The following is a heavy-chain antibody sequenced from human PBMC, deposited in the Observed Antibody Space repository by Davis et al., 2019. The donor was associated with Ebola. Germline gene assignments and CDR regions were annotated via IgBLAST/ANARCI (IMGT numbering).Heavy chain of an antibody. CDR3: ASEDTAMAYFDY. CDR1: GFTFSVYY. V-gene: IGHV3-11*06. CDR2: ISSSASYK. Sequence: GGSLRLSCAASGFTFSVYYMSWIRQAPGKGPEWVSSISSSASYKNYADSVKGRFTISRDNSKHTLYLQMNSLRAEDTAVYYCASEDTAMAYFDYWGQGTLVTVSS. J-gene: IGHJ4*02. D-gene: IGHD5-18*01.